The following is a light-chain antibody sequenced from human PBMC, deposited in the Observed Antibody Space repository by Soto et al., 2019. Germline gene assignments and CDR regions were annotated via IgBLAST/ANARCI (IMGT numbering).Light chain of an antibody. V-gene: IGKV1-5*01. J-gene: IGKJ5*01. CDR3: QQYNSLIT. CDR2: DAS. Sequence: DIQMTQSPSTLSASRGDRVSITCRASQSISNWLAWYQQKPGKAPKILIYDASTLESGVPSRFSGSGSGTEFTLTISSLQPDDFATYYCQQYNSLITFGQGTRLEIK. CDR1: QSISNW.